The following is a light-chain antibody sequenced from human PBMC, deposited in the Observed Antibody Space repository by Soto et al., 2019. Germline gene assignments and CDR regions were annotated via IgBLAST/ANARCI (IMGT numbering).Light chain of an antibody. V-gene: IGKV1-5*03. J-gene: IGKJ1*01. CDR2: KAS. CDR3: QHYNSYSEA. CDR1: QNVENY. Sequence: DIQMTQSPSTPSASVGGRLTITCLASQNVENYLALYQQKPGKAPKLLIYKASTLKSGVPSRFSDSGSGTEFTLTISSLKTDDFATYYCQHYNSYSEAFGQGTKVDI.